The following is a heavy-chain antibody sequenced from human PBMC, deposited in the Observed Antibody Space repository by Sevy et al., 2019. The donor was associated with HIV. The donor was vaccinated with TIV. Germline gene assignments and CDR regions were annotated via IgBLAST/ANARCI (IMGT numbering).Heavy chain of an antibody. D-gene: IGHD6-19*01. CDR3: ATAVAVAGTSFDY. CDR1: GYTLTELS. J-gene: IGHJ4*02. V-gene: IGHV1-24*01. CDR2: FDPEDGET. Sequence: ASVKVSCKVSGYTLTELSMHWVRQAPGKGLEWMGGFDPEDGETIYAQKFQGRVTMTEDTSTDTAYMELSRLRFGDTAVYYCATAVAVAGTSFDYWGQGTLVTVSS.